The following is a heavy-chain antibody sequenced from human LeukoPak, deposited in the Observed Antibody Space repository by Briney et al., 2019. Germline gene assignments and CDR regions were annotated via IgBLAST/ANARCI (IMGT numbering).Heavy chain of an antibody. D-gene: IGHD3-22*01. V-gene: IGHV1-46*01. CDR1: GYTFTSYY. J-gene: IGHJ1*01. CDR2: INPSGGST. CDR3: ASGDYYDSSGYYGNEYFQH. Sequence: ASVKVSCKASGYTFTSYYMHWVRQAPGQGLEWMGIINPSGGSTSYAQKFQGRVTMTRDTSTSTVYMELSSLRSEDTAVYYCASGDYYDSSGYYGNEYFQHWGQGTLDTVSS.